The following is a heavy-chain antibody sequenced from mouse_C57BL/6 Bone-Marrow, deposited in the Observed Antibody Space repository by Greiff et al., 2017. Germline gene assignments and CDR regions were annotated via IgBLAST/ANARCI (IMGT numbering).Heavy chain of an antibody. CDR1: GFNIKDDY. CDR2: IDPENGDT. CDR3: TTRPLHY. V-gene: IGHV14-4*01. Sequence: VQLQQSGAELVRPGASVKLSCTASGFNIKDDYMHWVKQRPEQGLEWIGWIDPENGDTEYASKFQGKATITADTSSNTAYLQLIRLTSEDTAVYYCTTRPLHYWGQGTTLTVSS. J-gene: IGHJ2*01.